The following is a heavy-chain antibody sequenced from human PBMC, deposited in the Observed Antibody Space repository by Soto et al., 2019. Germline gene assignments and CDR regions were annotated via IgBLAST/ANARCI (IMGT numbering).Heavy chain of an antibody. D-gene: IGHD6-19*01. J-gene: IGHJ1*01. V-gene: IGHV3-9*01. CDR3: AKGTVAVAGTPEYFHH. CDR1: GFTFDDYA. CDR2: ISRNSGSK. Sequence: EVQLVESGGGLVQPGRSLRLSCAASGFTFDDYAMHWVRQAPGKGLEWVSGISRNSGSKGYADSVRGRFTISRDNAKNSLYLQMNSLRAADTAFYYCAKGTVAVAGTPEYFHHWGQGTLVTVSS.